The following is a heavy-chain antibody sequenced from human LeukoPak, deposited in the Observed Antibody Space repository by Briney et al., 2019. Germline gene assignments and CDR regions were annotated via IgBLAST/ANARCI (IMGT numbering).Heavy chain of an antibody. V-gene: IGHV3-23*01. CDR3: AKDEIVVVPAVPNWFDP. CDR2: ISGSGGST. Sequence: AGGSLRLSCAASGFTFSSYAMSWVRQAPGKGLEWVSAISGSGGSTYYADSVKGRFTISRDNSKNTLYLQMNSLRAEDTAVYYCAKDEIVVVPAVPNWFDPWGQGTLVTVSS. J-gene: IGHJ5*02. CDR1: GFTFSSYA. D-gene: IGHD2-2*01.